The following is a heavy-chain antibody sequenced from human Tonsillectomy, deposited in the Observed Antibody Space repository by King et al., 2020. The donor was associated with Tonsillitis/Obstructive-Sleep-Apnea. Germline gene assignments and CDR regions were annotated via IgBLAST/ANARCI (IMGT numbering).Heavy chain of an antibody. CDR1: EFTFSNAW. D-gene: IGHD3-3*01. Sequence: VQLVESGGGLVKPGGSLRLSCEASEFTFSNAWMSWFRQAPGKGLEWVGRIKSKTDGGTTDYAAPVKGRFTISRDDSKTTLYLQMNSLKTEDTAVYYCTTDSGTYDFWSGYYDLDYMDVWGKGTTVTVSS. CDR2: IKSKTDGGTT. CDR3: TTDSGTYDFWSGYYDLDYMDV. V-gene: IGHV3-15*01. J-gene: IGHJ6*03.